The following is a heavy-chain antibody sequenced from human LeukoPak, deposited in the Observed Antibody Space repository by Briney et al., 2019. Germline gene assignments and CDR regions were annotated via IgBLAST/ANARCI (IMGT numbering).Heavy chain of an antibody. CDR3: ASLDIVATITYGGVGY. Sequence: SETLSLTCTVSGGFISSNSAYWSWIRQPPGKALEWIGNIYYSGTTYYNPSLQSRVTISVDTSKNQFSLKLSSVTAADTAVYYCASLDIVATITYGGVGYWGQGTLVTVSS. D-gene: IGHD5-12*01. V-gene: IGHV4-39*07. CDR1: GGFISSNSAY. J-gene: IGHJ4*02. CDR2: IYYSGTT.